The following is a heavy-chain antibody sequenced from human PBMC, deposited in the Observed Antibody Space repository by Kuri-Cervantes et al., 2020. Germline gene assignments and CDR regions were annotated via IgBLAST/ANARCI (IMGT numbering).Heavy chain of an antibody. CDR1: GGSISSYY. J-gene: IGHJ2*01. CDR3: ARHGPDVIVEATIHWYFDL. V-gene: IGHV4-4*07. D-gene: IGHD1-26*01. CDR2: IYTSGST. Sequence: SETLSLTCTVSGGSISSYYWSWIRQPAGKGLEWIGRIYTSGSTNYNPSLKSRVTISVDTSKNQFSLKLSSVTAADTAVYYCARHGPDVIVEATIHWYFDLWCRGTLVTVSS.